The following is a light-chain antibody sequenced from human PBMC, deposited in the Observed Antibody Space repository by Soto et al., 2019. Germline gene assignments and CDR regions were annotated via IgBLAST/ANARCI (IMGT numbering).Light chain of an antibody. J-gene: IGKJ4*01. Sequence: EVVLTQSPATLSLSPGERAILSCRASQSVEKYLVWYQQKPGQAPRLLIYDTSNRATGIPARFSGSGSETDFTLTISSLEPEDFAVYYCQQRKHWPPLTFGEGPRWSLN. CDR3: QQRKHWPPLT. CDR1: QSVEKY. CDR2: DTS. V-gene: IGKV3-11*01.